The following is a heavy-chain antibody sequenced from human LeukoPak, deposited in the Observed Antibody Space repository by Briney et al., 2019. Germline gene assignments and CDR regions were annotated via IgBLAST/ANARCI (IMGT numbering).Heavy chain of an antibody. V-gene: IGHV3-23*01. CDR1: GFTFGSYA. CDR2: ISIGGGST. Sequence: GGSLRLSCAASGFTFGSYAMTWVRQAPGKGLEWVSAISIGGGSTWYADSLEGRFTISRDNSKNTLYLQMDSLRADDTATYYCAKDHNSCRGVSCLLHQDWGQGTLVTVSS. D-gene: IGHD2-15*01. J-gene: IGHJ4*02. CDR3: AKDHNSCRGVSCLLHQD.